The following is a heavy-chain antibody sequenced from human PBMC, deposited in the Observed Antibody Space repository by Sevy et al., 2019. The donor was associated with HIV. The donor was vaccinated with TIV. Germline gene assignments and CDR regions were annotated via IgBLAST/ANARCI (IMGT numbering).Heavy chain of an antibody. V-gene: IGHV6-1*01. Sequence: SQTLSLTCSISGDSVSSNSAAWNWIRQSPSRGLEWLGRPYYRSKWYKDYAVSVKSRITINPDTSKSQFSLLLNSVTPEDSAVYYCARMIYYYGSGSYRYYGMDVWGQGTTVTVSS. D-gene: IGHD3-10*01. CDR1: GDSVSSNSAA. CDR2: PYYRSKWYK. CDR3: ARMIYYYGSGSYRYYGMDV. J-gene: IGHJ6*02.